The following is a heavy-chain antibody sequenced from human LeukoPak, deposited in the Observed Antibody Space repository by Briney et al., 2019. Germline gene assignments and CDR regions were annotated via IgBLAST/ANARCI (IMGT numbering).Heavy chain of an antibody. CDR1: GGSICSYF. V-gene: IGHV4-59*01. Sequence: ASETLSLTCTVSGGSICSYFWSWIRQSPGKGLEWIGHIYHSGSTNYNPSLKSRVTISVDTSKNQFSLKLTSVTSADTAVYYCARDGPAYTSRWYDYYYGLDVWGPGTTVTVSS. CDR2: IYHSGST. CDR3: ARDGPAYTSRWYDYYYGLDV. D-gene: IGHD2-2*01. J-gene: IGHJ6*02.